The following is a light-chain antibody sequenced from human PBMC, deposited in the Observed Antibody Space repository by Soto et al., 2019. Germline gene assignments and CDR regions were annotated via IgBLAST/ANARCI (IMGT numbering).Light chain of an antibody. CDR2: GAS. V-gene: IGKV3-15*01. CDR1: QSVSSN. J-gene: IGKJ1*01. Sequence: EIVITESPATLSVSPGQRDTLACRASQSVSSNLAWYRKKPGQAPRLLMSGASTKATGITDRFSCYGPGTELTSTISSLQSADFAVECCRQYNSWPPRSFGHGTKLVIK. CDR3: RQYNSWPPRS.